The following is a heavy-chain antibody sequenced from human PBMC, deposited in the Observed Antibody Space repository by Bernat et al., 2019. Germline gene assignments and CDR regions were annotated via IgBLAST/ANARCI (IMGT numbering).Heavy chain of an antibody. J-gene: IGHJ4*02. V-gene: IGHV4-39*01. Sequence: QLQLQESGPGLVKPSETLSLTCTVSGGSISSSSYYWDWIRQPPGKGLEWIGSIYYSGSTYYNPSLKSRVTISVDTSKNQFSLKLSSVTAADTAVYYCAAYYYDSSGYAFFQNINDYWGQGTLVTVSS. D-gene: IGHD3-22*01. CDR1: GGSISSSSYY. CDR2: IYYSGST. CDR3: AAYYYDSSGYAFFQNINDY.